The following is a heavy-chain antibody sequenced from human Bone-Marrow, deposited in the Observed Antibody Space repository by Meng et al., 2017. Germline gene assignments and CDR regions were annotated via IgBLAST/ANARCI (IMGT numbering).Heavy chain of an antibody. CDR3: ARDRNDYGSHYFDY. D-gene: IGHD4-17*01. J-gene: IGHJ4*02. CDR1: GGAISSGGYY. Sequence: QVQLQEAGPGRVKPSQTPSLTGTVSGGAISSGGYYWSWIRQHPGKGLEWIGYIYHSGSTYYNPSLKSRVTISVDTSKNQFSLKLSSVTAADTAVYYCARDRNDYGSHYFDYWGQGTLVTVSS. CDR2: IYHSGST. V-gene: IGHV4-31*03.